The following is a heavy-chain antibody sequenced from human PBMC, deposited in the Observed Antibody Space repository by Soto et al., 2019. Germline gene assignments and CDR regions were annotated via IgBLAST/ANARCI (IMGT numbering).Heavy chain of an antibody. CDR1: GGSINSGDYH. Sequence: QVQLQESGPGLVKPSQTLSLTCTVSGGSINSGDYHWTWIRQFPGKGLEGIGGIYYSASTYYNPALVSRITISLDTSKNQFSLKLTSVTAADTVVYYCARDSRTPSGGMDVWGQGTTVTVSS. J-gene: IGHJ6*02. CDR2: IYYSAST. V-gene: IGHV4-30-4*01. CDR3: ARDSRTPSGGMDV.